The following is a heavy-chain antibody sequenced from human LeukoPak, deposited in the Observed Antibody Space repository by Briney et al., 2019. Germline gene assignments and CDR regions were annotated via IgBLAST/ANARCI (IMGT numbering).Heavy chain of an antibody. V-gene: IGHV4-39*07. Sequence: SETLSLTCSVSGNSISTTNYFWAWLRQPPGKVLEWIGSIYYGGSTYSNPSLKSRVTIEVDTSKNQFSLKLSSVTAADTAVYYCAREDRYCSSTSCYTWDYWGQGTLLTVSS. D-gene: IGHD2-2*02. CDR3: AREDRYCSSTSCYTWDY. J-gene: IGHJ4*02. CDR1: GNSISTTNYF. CDR2: IYYGGST.